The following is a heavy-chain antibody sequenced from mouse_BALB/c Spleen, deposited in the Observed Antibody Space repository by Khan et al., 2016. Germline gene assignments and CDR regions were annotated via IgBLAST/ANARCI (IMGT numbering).Heavy chain of an antibody. CDR1: GFTFSSYA. CDR3: ARDRGYGSHVAY. V-gene: IGHV5-9-4*01. Sequence: EVELVESGGGLVKPGGSLKLSCAASGFTFSSYAMSWVRQSPEKRLEWVAEISSGGSYTYYPDTVTGRFTISRDNAKNTLYLEMRSLRSEDTVMYCCARDRGYGSHVAYWGQGTLVTVSA. D-gene: IGHD1-1*01. J-gene: IGHJ3*01. CDR2: ISSGGSYT.